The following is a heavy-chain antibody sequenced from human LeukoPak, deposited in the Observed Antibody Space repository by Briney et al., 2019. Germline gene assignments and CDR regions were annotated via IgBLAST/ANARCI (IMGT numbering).Heavy chain of an antibody. V-gene: IGHV5-51*01. CDR1: GYSFTSYW. D-gene: IGHD3-22*01. Sequence: PGESLKISCKGSGYSFTSYWIGWVRQMPGKGLEWMGIIYPGDSDTRYSPSFQGQVTISADKSISTAYLQWSSLKASDTAMYYCARPKDYDSSGYSSSGAFDIWGQGTMVTVSS. J-gene: IGHJ3*02. CDR2: IYPGDSDT. CDR3: ARPKDYDSSGYSSSGAFDI.